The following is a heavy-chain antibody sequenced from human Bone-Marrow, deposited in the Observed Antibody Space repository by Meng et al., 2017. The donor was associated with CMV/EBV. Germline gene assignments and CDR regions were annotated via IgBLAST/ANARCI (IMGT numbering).Heavy chain of an antibody. Sequence: GSLRLSCAASGFTVSSYGMHWVRQAPGKGLEWVAFIRYDGSNKYYADSVKGRFTISRDNSKNTLYLQMNSLRAEDTAVYYRAKVFERFLEWSESYYFDYWGHGTLVTVSS. CDR3: AKVFERFLEWSESYYFDY. CDR1: GFTVSSYG. CDR2: IRYDGSNK. V-gene: IGHV3-30*02. J-gene: IGHJ4*01. D-gene: IGHD3-3*01.